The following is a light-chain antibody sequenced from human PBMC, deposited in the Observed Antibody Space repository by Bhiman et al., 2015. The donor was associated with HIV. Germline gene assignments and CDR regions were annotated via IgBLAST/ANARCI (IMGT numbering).Light chain of an antibody. J-gene: IGLJ1*01. Sequence: QSALTQPPSMSAAPGQSVSISCSGSSDNIERNQVIWLRQVPGAAPTVLIIFNNRRPSGVPDRFSGSRSGTSASLAITGLQAEDEAAYYCSSYTSSSSPYVFGTGTKVTVL. CDR2: FNN. CDR3: SSYTSSSSPYV. V-gene: IGLV1-44*01. CDR1: SDNIERNQ.